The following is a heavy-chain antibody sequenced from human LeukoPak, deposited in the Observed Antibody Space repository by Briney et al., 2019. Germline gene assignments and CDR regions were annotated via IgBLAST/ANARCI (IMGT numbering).Heavy chain of an antibody. V-gene: IGHV4-59*08. D-gene: IGHD3-10*01. J-gene: IGHJ4*02. CDR2: IYYSGRT. Sequence: PSETLSLTCTVSGGSISNYFWSWIRQPPGKGLEWIGYIYYSGRTNYKPSLKSRVTISVDTSKNHFSLKLRSVTAADTAVYYCASTIGYWGQGTLVTVSS. CDR3: ASTIGY. CDR1: GGSISNYF.